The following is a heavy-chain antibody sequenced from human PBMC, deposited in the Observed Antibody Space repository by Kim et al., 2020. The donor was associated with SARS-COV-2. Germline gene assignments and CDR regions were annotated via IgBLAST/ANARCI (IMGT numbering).Heavy chain of an antibody. CDR2: ISGSGETT. D-gene: IGHD2-8*01. Sequence: GGSLRLFCAASGFTFSNYAMSWVRQAPGKGLEWVSAISGSGETTYYAGSVKGRFAFSSDNSKNTLYLHMTSLRAEDTARYYCEFRPCTCQYCDYFVYSG. V-gene: IGHV3-23*01. J-gene: IGHJ4*01. CDR3: EFRPCTCQYCDYFVY. CDR1: GFTFSNYA.